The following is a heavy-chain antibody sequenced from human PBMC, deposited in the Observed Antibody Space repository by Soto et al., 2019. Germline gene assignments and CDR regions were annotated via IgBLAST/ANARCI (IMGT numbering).Heavy chain of an antibody. V-gene: IGHV3-30*18. J-gene: IGHJ4*02. CDR2: ISFDGSRQ. CDR3: AKEGYSGYDNFDY. D-gene: IGHD5-12*01. CDR1: GFTFSAYG. Sequence: GGSLSLSCAASGFTFSAYGMHWVRQTPGKGLEWVAIISFDGSRQYYADSVKGRFTISRDNSQNTLYLQMSSLRAEDTAVYYCAKEGYSGYDNFDYWGQGTLVTVSS.